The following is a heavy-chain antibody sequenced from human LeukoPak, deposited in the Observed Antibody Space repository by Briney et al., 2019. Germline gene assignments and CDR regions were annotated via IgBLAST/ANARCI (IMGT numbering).Heavy chain of an antibody. V-gene: IGHV3-7*01. CDR2: IKQDGSEK. CDR3: ASGRQLGY. CDR1: GLTFSSYW. J-gene: IGHJ4*02. D-gene: IGHD3-16*01. Sequence: GGSLRLSCAASGLTFSSYWMSWVRQAPGKGLERVANIKQDGSEKYYVDSVKGRFTISRDNARNSLYLQMNSLRAEDTAIYYCASGRQLGYWGQGTLVTVSS.